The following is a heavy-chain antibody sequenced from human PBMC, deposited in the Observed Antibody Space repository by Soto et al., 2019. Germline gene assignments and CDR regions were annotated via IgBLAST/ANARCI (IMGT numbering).Heavy chain of an antibody. CDR1: GYTFISYE. CDR2: INTANGNT. V-gene: IGHV1-3*04. CDR3: ARETPESADDY. Sequence: QVQLVQSGAEVKKPGASVKVSCKASGYTFISYEIQWVGQAPGQRLEWVGWINTANGNTAYAENFLGRATITSDTAASTVYMELRSLTSEDTAVYYCARETPESADDYWGQGTLVTVSS. D-gene: IGHD2-2*01. J-gene: IGHJ4*02.